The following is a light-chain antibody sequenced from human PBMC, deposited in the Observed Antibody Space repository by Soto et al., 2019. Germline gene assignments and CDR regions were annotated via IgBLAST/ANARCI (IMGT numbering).Light chain of an antibody. CDR3: QQNFNFPLT. V-gene: IGKV1-39*01. Sequence: DIQLTQSPSSLSASLGDRVTITCRASQTIGAYLNWYQQKPDQVPRLLIHGGATLQRGVPSRFSGSGSRTEFTLTITDLQPEDFASYYCQQNFNFPLTFGGGTRVEIK. J-gene: IGKJ4*01. CDR2: GGA. CDR1: QTIGAY.